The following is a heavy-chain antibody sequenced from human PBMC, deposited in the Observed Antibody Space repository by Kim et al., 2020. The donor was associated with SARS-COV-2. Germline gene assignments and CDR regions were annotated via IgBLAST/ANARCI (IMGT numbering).Heavy chain of an antibody. J-gene: IGHJ6*02. CDR1: GGSISSSNW. CDR3: ARAGYSSSWVPSSLTYYYYGMDV. V-gene: IGHV4-4*02. Sequence: SETLSLTCAVSGGSISSSNWWSWLRQPPGKGLEWIGEIYHSGSTNYNPSLKSRVTISVDKSKNQFSLKLSSVTAADTAVYYCARAGYSSSWVPSSLTYYYYGMDVWGQGTTVTVSS. D-gene: IGHD6-13*01. CDR2: IYHSGST.